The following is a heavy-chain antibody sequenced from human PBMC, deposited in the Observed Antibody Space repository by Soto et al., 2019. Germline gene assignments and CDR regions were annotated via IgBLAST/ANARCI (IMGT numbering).Heavy chain of an antibody. CDR3: AIVSLFLMWLSLKWFDV. Sequence: GGSLRLACAASGFTLNDYYMSWIRQAPGRGLEWVSYISSSSSTIYYADPVKGRFTISRDNAKNTLYLQINSRRDEDTAVYYCAIVSLFLMWLSLKWFDVSDQGTLGTGS. D-gene: IGHD3-3*01. CDR2: ISSSSSTI. CDR1: GFTLNDYY. V-gene: IGHV3-11*01. J-gene: IGHJ5*02.